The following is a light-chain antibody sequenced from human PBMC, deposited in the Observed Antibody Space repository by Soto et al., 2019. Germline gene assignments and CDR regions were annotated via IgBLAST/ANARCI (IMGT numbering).Light chain of an antibody. Sequence: QSALTQPASVSGSPGQSITISCTGTSSDVGGYNYVSWYQQHPGKAPKLMIYDVSNRPSGVSNLFSGSKSGNTASLTISGLQAEDGADYYCSSYTSSSTPYVFGTGTKVT. V-gene: IGLV2-14*01. CDR1: SSDVGGYNY. J-gene: IGLJ1*01. CDR3: SSYTSSSTPYV. CDR2: DVS.